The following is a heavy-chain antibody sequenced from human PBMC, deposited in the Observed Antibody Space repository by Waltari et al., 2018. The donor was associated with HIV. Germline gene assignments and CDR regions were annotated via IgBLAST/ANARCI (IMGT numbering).Heavy chain of an antibody. J-gene: IGHJ4*02. V-gene: IGHV4-61*02. Sequence: QVQLQESGPGLVKPSQTLSLTCTVSGGSTSSRSYYWRWIRQPAGQGLEWIGRIYTSGSTNYNPSLKSRVNISVDTSKNQFSLKLSSVTAADTAVYYCARDRVEGHRRDYGDYSGYWGQGTLVTVSS. CDR2: IYTSGST. D-gene: IGHD4-17*01. CDR3: ARDRVEGHRRDYGDYSGY. CDR1: GGSTSSRSYY.